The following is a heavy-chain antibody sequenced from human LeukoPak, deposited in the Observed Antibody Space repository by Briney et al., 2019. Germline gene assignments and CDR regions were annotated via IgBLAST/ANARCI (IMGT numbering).Heavy chain of an antibody. CDR1: GGSISSGGYP. CDR2: IYHSGST. D-gene: IGHD6-13*01. J-gene: IGHJ3*02. V-gene: IGHV4-30-2*01. CDR3: ARSSSWYNDAFDI. Sequence: SETLSLTCAVSGGSISSGGYPWSWIRQPPGKGLEWIGYIYHSGSTYYNPSLKSRVTISVDTSKNQFSLKLSSVTAADTAVYYCARSSSWYNDAFDIWGQGTMVTVSS.